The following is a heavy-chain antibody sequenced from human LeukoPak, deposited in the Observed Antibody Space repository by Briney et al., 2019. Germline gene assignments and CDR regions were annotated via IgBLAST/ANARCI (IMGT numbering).Heavy chain of an antibody. V-gene: IGHV1-69*06. D-gene: IGHD2-2*01. Sequence: ASVKVSCMASGGTFSSYAISWVRQAPGQGLEWMGGIIPIFGTANYAQRFQGRVTITADKSTSTAYMELSSLRSEDTAVYYCARGEIGVPAARGFSDYYYGMDVWGKGTTVSVSS. CDR2: IIPIFGTA. CDR1: GGTFSSYA. J-gene: IGHJ6*04. CDR3: ARGEIGVPAARGFSDYYYGMDV.